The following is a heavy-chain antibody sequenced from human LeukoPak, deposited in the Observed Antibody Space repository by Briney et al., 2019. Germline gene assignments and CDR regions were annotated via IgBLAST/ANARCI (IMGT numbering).Heavy chain of an antibody. J-gene: IGHJ4*02. V-gene: IGHV3-74*03. Sequence: GGSLRLSCAASGFTFSSSSMAWVRQAPGKGRVWVSRISIDGSSIAYADSVKGRFTASRDNAKNTLYLQMNSLRAEDTAVYYCTRDYNGLSLWGQGTLVTVSS. CDR2: ISIDGSSI. CDR1: GFTFSSSS. CDR3: TRDYNGLSL. D-gene: IGHD3/OR15-3a*01.